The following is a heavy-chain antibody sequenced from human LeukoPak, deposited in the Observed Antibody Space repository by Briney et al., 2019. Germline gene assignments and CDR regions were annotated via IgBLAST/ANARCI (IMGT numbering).Heavy chain of an antibody. J-gene: IGHJ3*02. CDR1: GYSFTNYE. D-gene: IGHD1-7*01. CDR3: ARPLPFELGYAFDI. V-gene: IGHV1-8*03. Sequence: GASVKVSCKASGYSFTNYEINWVRQATGQGLEWMGWMDPNNGNTGYAQKFQGRVTITRDTSISTAYMDLSSLTSEDTAVYYCARPLPFELGYAFDIWGQGTMVTVSS. CDR2: MDPNNGNT.